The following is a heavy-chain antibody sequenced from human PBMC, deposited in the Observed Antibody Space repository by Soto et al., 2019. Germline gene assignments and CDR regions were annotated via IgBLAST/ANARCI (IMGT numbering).Heavy chain of an antibody. D-gene: IGHD3-3*01. CDR3: ARGLNVLRFLEGKGQDDYYYGMDV. Sequence: GASVKVSCKASGDSFTGYYMHWVRQAPGQGLEWMGWINPNSGGTNYAQKFQGWVTMTRDTSISTAYMELSRLRSDDTAVYYCARGLNVLRFLEGKGQDDYYYGMDVWGQGTTVTVSS. CDR1: GDSFTGYY. V-gene: IGHV1-2*04. J-gene: IGHJ6*02. CDR2: INPNSGGT.